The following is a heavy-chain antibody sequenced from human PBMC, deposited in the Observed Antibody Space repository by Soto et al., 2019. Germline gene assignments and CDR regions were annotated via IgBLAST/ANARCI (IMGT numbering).Heavy chain of an antibody. CDR3: ARRGSSGSWFDP. CDR2: IYYSGST. V-gene: IGHV4-39*01. D-gene: IGHD6-19*01. CDR1: GGSISSSSYY. J-gene: IGHJ5*02. Sequence: SETLSLTCTVSGGSISSSSYYWGWIRQPPGKGLEWIGSIYYSGSTYYNPSLKSRVTISVDTSKNQFSLKLSSVTAADTAVYYCARRGSSGSWFDPWGQGTLVTVSS.